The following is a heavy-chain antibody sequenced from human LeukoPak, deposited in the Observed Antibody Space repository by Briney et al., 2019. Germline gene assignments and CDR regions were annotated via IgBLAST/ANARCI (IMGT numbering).Heavy chain of an antibody. V-gene: IGHV1-2*02. Sequence: ASVKVSCKASGYTFTGYYMHWVRQAPGQGLEWMGWINPNSGGTNYAQKFQGRVTMTRDTSISTAYMELSRLRSDDTAVYYCARGGLGYCSGGSCYAFMHWGQGTLVTASS. CDR3: ARGGLGYCSGGSCYAFMH. CDR1: GYTFTGYY. J-gene: IGHJ4*02. D-gene: IGHD2-15*01. CDR2: INPNSGGT.